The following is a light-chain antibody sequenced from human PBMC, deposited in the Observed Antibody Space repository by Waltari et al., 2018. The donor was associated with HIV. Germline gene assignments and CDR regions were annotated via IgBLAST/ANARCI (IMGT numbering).Light chain of an antibody. J-gene: IGKJ2*01. Sequence: EIVLTQSPGTLSLSPGERATLPCRASQSVSNSYLAWYQQKPGQAPRLLIYGASSRATGIPDRFSGSGSGTDFTLTISRLEPEDFAVYYCQQYGSSPPYTFGQGTKLEIK. CDR1: QSVSNSY. V-gene: IGKV3-20*01. CDR3: QQYGSSPPYT. CDR2: GAS.